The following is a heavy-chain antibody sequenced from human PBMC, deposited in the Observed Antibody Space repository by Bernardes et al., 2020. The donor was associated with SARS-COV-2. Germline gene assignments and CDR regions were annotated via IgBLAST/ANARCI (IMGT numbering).Heavy chain of an antibody. V-gene: IGHV4-4*07. Sequence: LSLTCTVSGGSISDFYWSWIRQPAGKGLEWIGRVYGSGSTRYNPSLASRVTISEDTSKNQFSLKLSSVTAADTAVYYCAREQGSGDFDYWGQGTLVTVSS. CDR1: GGSISDFY. J-gene: IGHJ4*01. CDR3: AREQGSGDFDY. CDR2: VYGSGST. D-gene: IGHD2-15*01.